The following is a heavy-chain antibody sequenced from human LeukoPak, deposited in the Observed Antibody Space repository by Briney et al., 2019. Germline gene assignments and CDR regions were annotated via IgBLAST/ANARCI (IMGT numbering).Heavy chain of an antibody. CDR3: ARGSRVRGVTDWFDP. D-gene: IGHD3-10*01. J-gene: IGHJ5*02. V-gene: IGHV4-4*02. Sequence: KASGTLSLTCAVSGGSISSSNWWSWVRQPPGKGLEWIGEIYHSGSTNYNPSLKSRVTISVDKSKNQFSLKLSSVTAADTAVYYCARGSRVRGVTDWFDPWGQGTLVTVSS. CDR2: IYHSGST. CDR1: GGSISSSNW.